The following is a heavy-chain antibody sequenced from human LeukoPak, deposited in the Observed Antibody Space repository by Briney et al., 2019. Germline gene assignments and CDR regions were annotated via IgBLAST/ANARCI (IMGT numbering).Heavy chain of an antibody. J-gene: IGHJ4*02. CDR2: ISSSGSTI. V-gene: IGHV3-11*04. CDR3: ARDYYDSSGYYYFDY. CDR1: GFTFSDYY. Sequence: GGSLRLSCAASGFTFSDYYMSWIRQAPGKGLEWVSYISSSGSTIYYADSVKGRFTISRDNAKNSLYLQMNSLRAEDAAVYYCARDYYDSSGYYYFDYWGQGTLVTVSS. D-gene: IGHD3-22*01.